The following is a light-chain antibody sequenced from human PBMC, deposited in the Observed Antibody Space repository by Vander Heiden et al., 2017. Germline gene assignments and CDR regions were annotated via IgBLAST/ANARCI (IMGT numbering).Light chain of an antibody. Sequence: FMLTQPHSVSASPGKTVTISCPRSSGSIASNDVQWYQQRPGSPPTTVIYETNQRPSGVPDRFSGSIDSSSNSASLTIAGRKTEDEADYYCRSYDRNNRCVLFGGGTKLTVL. CDR3: RSYDRNNRCVL. CDR1: SGSIASND. J-gene: IGLJ2*01. V-gene: IGLV6-57*01. CDR2: ETN.